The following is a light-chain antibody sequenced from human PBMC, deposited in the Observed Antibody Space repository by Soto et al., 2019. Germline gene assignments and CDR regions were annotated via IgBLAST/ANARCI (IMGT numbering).Light chain of an antibody. CDR2: KAS. Sequence: DIPITQSPSTLSASVGDRVTITCRAGQSISSWLAWYQQKPGKAPKLLIYKASTLESGVPLRFSGSGSGTEFTLTISSLQPDDFATYYCQQYNSYWTFGQGTKVDIK. V-gene: IGKV1-5*03. CDR3: QQYNSYWT. J-gene: IGKJ1*01. CDR1: QSISSW.